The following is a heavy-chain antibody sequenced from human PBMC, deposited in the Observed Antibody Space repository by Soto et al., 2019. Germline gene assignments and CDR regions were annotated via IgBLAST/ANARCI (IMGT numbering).Heavy chain of an antibody. CDR1: GSTFSSYA. CDR2: ISGSGDST. V-gene: IGHV3-23*01. CDR3: ARELGYCSGGSCYMDGAFDF. Sequence: EVQLWESGGGLVQPGGSLRLSCAASGSTFSSYAMSWVRQAPGKGLEWVSVISGSGDSTYYADSVKGRFTISRDNSTNTLYVQMNILSAEDTAVYYCARELGYCSGGSCYMDGAFDFWGQGTMVTVSS. J-gene: IGHJ3*01. D-gene: IGHD2-15*01.